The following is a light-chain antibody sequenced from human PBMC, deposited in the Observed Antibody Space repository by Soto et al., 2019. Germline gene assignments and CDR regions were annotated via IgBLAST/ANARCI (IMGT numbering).Light chain of an antibody. CDR1: QSISTW. V-gene: IGKV1-5*03. Sequence: DIHMTQSPATLSASVGDRVTITCRASQSISTWLAWYQQKPGKAPKLLIYWASSLESGVPSRFSGSGSGTEFTLTISSLQPDDFATCYCQHYTTYSGTFGPGTKVDIK. CDR3: QHYTTYSGT. J-gene: IGKJ3*01. CDR2: WAS.